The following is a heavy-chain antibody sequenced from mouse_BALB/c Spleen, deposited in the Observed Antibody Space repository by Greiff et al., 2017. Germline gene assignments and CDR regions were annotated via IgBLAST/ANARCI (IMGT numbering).Heavy chain of an antibody. CDR3: TRWGNYYFDY. CDR1: GYTFTSYW. Sequence: QVQLKQPGAELVRPGASVKLSCKASGYTFTSYWINWVKQRPGQGLEWIGNIYPSDSYTNYNQKFKDKATLTVDKSSSTAYMQLSSPTSEDSAVYYCTRWGNYYFDYWGQGTTLTVSS. D-gene: IGHD2-1*01. CDR2: IYPSDSYT. V-gene: IGHV1-69*02. J-gene: IGHJ2*01.